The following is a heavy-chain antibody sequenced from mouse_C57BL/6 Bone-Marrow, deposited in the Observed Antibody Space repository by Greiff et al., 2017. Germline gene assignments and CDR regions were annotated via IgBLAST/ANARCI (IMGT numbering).Heavy chain of an antibody. V-gene: IGHV5-12*01. Sequence: DVKLVESGGGLVQPGGSLKLSCAASGFTFSDYYMYWVRQTPEKRLEWVAYISNGGGSTYYPDTVQGRFTISRDNAKNTLYLQMSRLKSEDTAMYYYARHGGNYGGNYFDYWGQGTTLTVSS. CDR1: GFTFSDYY. CDR2: ISNGGGST. J-gene: IGHJ2*01. D-gene: IGHD2-1*01. CDR3: ARHGGNYGGNYFDY.